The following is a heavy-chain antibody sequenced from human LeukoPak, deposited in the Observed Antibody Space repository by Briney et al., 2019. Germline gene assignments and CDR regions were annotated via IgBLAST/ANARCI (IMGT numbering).Heavy chain of an antibody. Sequence: GGTLRLSCAASGFTFSSYDMSWVRQAPGKGLEWVSAISGSGGSTYYADSVKGRFTISRDNSKNTLYLQMNSLRAEDTAVYYCAKERWYYDSSGYLNWGQGTLVTVSS. V-gene: IGHV3-23*01. CDR1: GFTFSSYD. CDR2: ISGSGGST. CDR3: AKERWYYDSSGYLN. J-gene: IGHJ4*02. D-gene: IGHD3-22*01.